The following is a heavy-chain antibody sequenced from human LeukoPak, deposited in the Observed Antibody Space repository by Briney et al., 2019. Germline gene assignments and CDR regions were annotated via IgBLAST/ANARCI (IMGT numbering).Heavy chain of an antibody. D-gene: IGHD6-19*01. CDR3: ARDRGYSSGWYYFDY. V-gene: IGHV1-18*04. CDR1: GYTFTSYG. Sequence: ASVKGSCKASGYTFTSYGISWVRQAPGQGLEWMGWISAYNGNTNYAQKLQGRVTMTTDTSTSTAYMELRSLRSDDTAVYYCARDRGYSSGWYYFDYWGQGTLVTVSS. J-gene: IGHJ4*02. CDR2: ISAYNGNT.